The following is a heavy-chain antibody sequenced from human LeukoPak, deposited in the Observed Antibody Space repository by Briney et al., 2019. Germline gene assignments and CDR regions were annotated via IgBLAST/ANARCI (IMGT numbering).Heavy chain of an antibody. CDR3: ARHRSPLESFHH. D-gene: IGHD3-3*01. CDR2: IYYSGST. Sequence: SETLSLTCTVSGGSISSYYWSWIRQPPGKGLEWIGYIYYSGSTNYNPSLKSRVTISVDTSKNQFSLKLNSVNAADTAMYYCARHRSPLESFHHWGQGTPVTVSS. J-gene: IGHJ1*01. V-gene: IGHV4-59*08. CDR1: GGSISSYY.